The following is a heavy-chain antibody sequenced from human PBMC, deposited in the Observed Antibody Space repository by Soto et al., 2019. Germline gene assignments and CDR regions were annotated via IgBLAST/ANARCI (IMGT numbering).Heavy chain of an antibody. CDR3: ARVWFGKFDY. V-gene: IGHV4-59*01. CDR2: IYYSGST. D-gene: IGHD3-10*01. J-gene: IGHJ4*02. Sequence: SETLSLTCTVSGGSISSYYWSWIRQPPGKGLEWIGHIYYSGSTNYNPSLKSRVTISVDTSKNQFSLKLSSVTAADTAVYYCARVWFGKFDYWGQGTLVTVSS. CDR1: GGSISSYY.